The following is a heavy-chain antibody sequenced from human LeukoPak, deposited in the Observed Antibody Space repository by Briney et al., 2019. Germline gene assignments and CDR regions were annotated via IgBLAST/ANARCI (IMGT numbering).Heavy chain of an antibody. V-gene: IGHV4-59*12. J-gene: IGHJ4*02. CDR1: GGSISSYY. Sequence: SETLSLTCTVSGGSISSYYWSWIRQPPGKGLEWIGYIYYSGSTNYNPSLKSRVTISVDTSKNQFSLRLSSVTAADTAVYYCAREAGYYDILTGWYWGQGTLVTVSS. CDR2: IYYSGST. CDR3: AREAGYYDILTGWY. D-gene: IGHD3-9*01.